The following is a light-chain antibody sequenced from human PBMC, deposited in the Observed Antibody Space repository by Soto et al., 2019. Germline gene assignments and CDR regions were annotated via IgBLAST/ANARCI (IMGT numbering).Light chain of an antibody. V-gene: IGKV3-20*01. J-gene: IGKJ4*01. CDR1: QSVSSSY. CDR2: GAS. Sequence: EIVLTQSPGTLSLSPGERATLSCRASQSVSSSYLAWYQQKPGQAPRLLIYGASSRATGIPDRFSGSGSAIDFTLTISRLEPEDFAVYYCQQYGTSPPLTFGGGTKVDI. CDR3: QQYGTSPPLT.